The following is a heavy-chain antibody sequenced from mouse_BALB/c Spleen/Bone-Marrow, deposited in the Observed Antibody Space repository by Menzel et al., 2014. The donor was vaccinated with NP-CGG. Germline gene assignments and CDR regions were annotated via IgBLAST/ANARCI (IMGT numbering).Heavy chain of an antibody. CDR3: ARSRYDVGWFAY. D-gene: IGHD2-14*01. CDR1: GFTFSSFG. Sequence: EVKLVESGGGLVQPGGSRKLSCAASGFTFSSFGMHRVRQAPEKGLEWVAYIISGSNTIYYADTVKGRFTISRDNPKNTLFLQMTSLRSEDTAMYYCARSRYDVGWFAYWGQGTLVTVSA. J-gene: IGHJ3*01. CDR2: IISGSNTI. V-gene: IGHV5-17*02.